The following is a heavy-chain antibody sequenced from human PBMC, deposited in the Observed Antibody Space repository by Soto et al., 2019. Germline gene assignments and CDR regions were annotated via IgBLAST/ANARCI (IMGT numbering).Heavy chain of an antibody. J-gene: IGHJ4*01. CDR3: ARASSAFWDETPSAGNFDY. D-gene: IGHD3-10*01. CDR1: GYSFTIYG. Sequence: KLYCTTAGYSFTIYGISWWLQAPGQELEWMGWLSGYNGNTNYAQKFQGRVTFTTDTSATTAFMELRSLRSDDTAVYYCARASSAFWDETPSAGNFDY. V-gene: IGHV1-18*04. CDR2: LSGYNGNT.